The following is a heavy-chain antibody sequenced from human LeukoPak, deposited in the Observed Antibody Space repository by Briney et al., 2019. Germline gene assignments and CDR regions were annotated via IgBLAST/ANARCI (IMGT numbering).Heavy chain of an antibody. V-gene: IGHV3-53*01. J-gene: IGHJ4*02. CDR1: GFTVSSSY. CDR3: ARLNSDDTLFGY. D-gene: IGHD4-23*01. CDR2: IYDGGST. Sequence: GGSLTLSCAVSGFTVSSSYMNWVRQAPGKGLEWVSVIYDGGSTYYADSVKGRFTISRDNSKNTLYLQMNSLRAEDTAVYYCARLNSDDTLFGYWGQGTQVTVSS.